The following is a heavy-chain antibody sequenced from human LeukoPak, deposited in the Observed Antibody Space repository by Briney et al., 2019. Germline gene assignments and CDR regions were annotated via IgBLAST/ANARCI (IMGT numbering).Heavy chain of an antibody. J-gene: IGHJ6*02. D-gene: IGHD3-10*01. CDR2: IYSGGTS. CDR3: ARDSRGGYYYGMDV. V-gene: IGHV3-66*01. Sequence: GGSLRLSCAASGFSVSDNYMSWVRQAPGKGLEWVSVIYSGGTSYYADSVKGRFTISRDNAKNSLFLQMNNLRAADTAVYYCARDSRGGYYYGMDVWGQGTTVTVSS. CDR1: GFSVSDNY.